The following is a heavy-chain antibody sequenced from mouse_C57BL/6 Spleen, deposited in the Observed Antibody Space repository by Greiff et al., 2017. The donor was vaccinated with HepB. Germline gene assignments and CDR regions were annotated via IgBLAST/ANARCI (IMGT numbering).Heavy chain of an antibody. CDR1: GYAFSSSW. J-gene: IGHJ2*01. V-gene: IGHV1-82*01. D-gene: IGHD3-3*01. Sequence: QVHVKQSGPELVKPGASVKISCKASGYAFSSSWMNWVKQRPGKGLEWIGRIYPGDGDTNYNGKFKGKATLTADKSSSTAYMQLSSLTSEDSAVYFCAREGGLFDYWGQGTTLTVSS. CDR3: AREGGLFDY. CDR2: IYPGDGDT.